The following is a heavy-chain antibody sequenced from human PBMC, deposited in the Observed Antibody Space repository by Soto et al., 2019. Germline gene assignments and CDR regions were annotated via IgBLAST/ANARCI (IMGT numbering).Heavy chain of an antibody. CDR2: IKQDGSEI. V-gene: IGHV3-7*04. Sequence: EVQLVESGGALVQPGGSLRLSCATSGFAFSSYWMNWVRQVPGKGLEWVANIKQDGSEINYVDSVRGRFTISRDNANRSLYLQMNSLSAEDTAVYYCVRSSGWTGDYWGQGILVTVSS. D-gene: IGHD3-10*01. J-gene: IGHJ4*02. CDR3: VRSSGWTGDY. CDR1: GFAFSSYW.